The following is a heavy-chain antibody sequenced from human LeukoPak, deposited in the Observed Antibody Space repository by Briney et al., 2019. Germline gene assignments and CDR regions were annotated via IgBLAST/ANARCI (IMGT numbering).Heavy chain of an antibody. CDR2: IYTGGST. J-gene: IGHJ3*02. D-gene: IGHD2-2*02. Sequence: SETLSLTCTVSGGSISSYYWSWVRQPAGKGLEWVGRIYTGGSTNYNPSLKSRVTISVDTSKNQFSLKLSSVTAADTAVYYCARGVRSTSCYSCVEYFDIWGQGTMVTVSS. V-gene: IGHV4-4*07. CDR1: GGSISSYY. CDR3: ARGVRSTSCYSCVEYFDI.